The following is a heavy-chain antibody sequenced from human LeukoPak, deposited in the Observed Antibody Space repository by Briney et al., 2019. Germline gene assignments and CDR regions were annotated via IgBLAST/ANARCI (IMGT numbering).Heavy chain of an antibody. CDR2: INPNSGGT. V-gene: IGHV1-2*02. J-gene: IGHJ4*02. CDR1: GYTFTGYF. Sequence: ASVKASCKASGYTFTGYFMHWVRQAPGQGLEWMGWINPNSGGTNYAQKFQGRVTMTRDTSISTAYMELSRLRSDDTAVYYCARDILGYDSSGYYNYWGQGTLVTVSS. D-gene: IGHD3-22*01. CDR3: ARDILGYDSSGYYNY.